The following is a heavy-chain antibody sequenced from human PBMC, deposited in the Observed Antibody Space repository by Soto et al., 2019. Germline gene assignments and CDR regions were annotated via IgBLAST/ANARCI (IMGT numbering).Heavy chain of an antibody. CDR2: ISGSGGST. V-gene: IGHV3-23*01. D-gene: IGHD6-19*01. CDR3: ARRSSGWYFDY. CDR1: GFTFSSYA. Sequence: EVQLLESGGGLVQPGGSLRLSCAASGFTFSSYAMSWVRQAPGKGVEWVSAISGSGGSTYYADSVKGRFSISRDNSKNTLYLQMNSLRAEDTAVYYCARRSSGWYFDYWGQGTLVTVSS. J-gene: IGHJ4*02.